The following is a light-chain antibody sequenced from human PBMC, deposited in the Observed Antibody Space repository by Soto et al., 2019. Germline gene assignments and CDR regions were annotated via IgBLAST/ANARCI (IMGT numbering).Light chain of an antibody. CDR1: QSVLYTSNNKHF. Sequence: DIVMTQSPDSLAVSLGERATINCKSSQSVLYTSNNKHFLAWYQQKSGQPPKLLIYWASTRESGVPDRFNGSGSGTDFTPTISSLQAEDVAVYYCQQYYSPLRTFGQGTKVEIK. V-gene: IGKV4-1*01. J-gene: IGKJ1*01. CDR3: QQYYSPLRT. CDR2: WAS.